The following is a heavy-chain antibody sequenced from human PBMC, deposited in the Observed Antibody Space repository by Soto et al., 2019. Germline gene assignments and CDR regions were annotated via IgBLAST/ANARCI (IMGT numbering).Heavy chain of an antibody. J-gene: IGHJ5*02. CDR2: IYYSGST. CDR3: AGVPPRTDGYCSGGSCTIGSDPPPFAP. Sequence: SLSLTCTVSGGSISSGGYYWCCIRQHPGKGLEGIGYIYYSGSTYYNPSLKSRVTISVDTSKNQFSLKLSSVTAAATAVYYCAGVPPRTDGYCSGGSCTIGSDPPPFAPWGKGTLVPVPQ. D-gene: IGHD2-15*01. V-gene: IGHV4-31*03. CDR1: GGSISSGGYY.